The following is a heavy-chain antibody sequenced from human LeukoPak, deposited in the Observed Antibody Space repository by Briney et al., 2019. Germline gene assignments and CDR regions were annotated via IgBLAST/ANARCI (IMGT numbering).Heavy chain of an antibody. Sequence: PGGSLRLSCVASGFSFDDYAMHWVRQAPGKGLEWVSGVSWDGNNIGYADSVKGRFTISGDNAKNSLYLQMNSLRAEDTALYYCGKSTVGRYNYYMDVWGKGTTVTVSS. V-gene: IGHV3-9*01. CDR2: VSWDGNNI. CDR3: GKSTVGRYNYYMDV. J-gene: IGHJ6*03. CDR1: GFSFDDYA. D-gene: IGHD3-10*01.